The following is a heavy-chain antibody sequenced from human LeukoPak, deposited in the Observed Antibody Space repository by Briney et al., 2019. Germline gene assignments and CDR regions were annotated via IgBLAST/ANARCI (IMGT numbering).Heavy chain of an antibody. CDR3: ARMVGNYNRIDS. CDR1: GGSISSYY. CDR2: IYYSGST. V-gene: IGHV4-59*08. D-gene: IGHD1-14*01. Sequence: SETLSLTCTVSGGSISSYYWSWIRQPPGKGLEWIGYIYYSGSTNYNPSLKSRVTISVDTSKNQFSLKLSSVTAADTAVYYCARMVGNYNRIDSWGQGTLVTVSS. J-gene: IGHJ4*02.